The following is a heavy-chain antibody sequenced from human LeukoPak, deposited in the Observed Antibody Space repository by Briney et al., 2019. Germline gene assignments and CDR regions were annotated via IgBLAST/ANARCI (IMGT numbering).Heavy chain of an antibody. CDR2: MHYSGST. Sequence: PSETLFLTCTVSGDSISRSYWSWIRQPPGKGLEWIGYMHYSGSTNYNPSLKSRVTISVDTSKNQFSLKVTSVTAADTAVYSCAGHGESCTGNRCYSYYFDYWGQGTLVTVSS. V-gene: IGHV4-59*08. D-gene: IGHD2-15*01. J-gene: IGHJ4*02. CDR3: AGHGESCTGNRCYSYYFDY. CDR1: GDSISRSY.